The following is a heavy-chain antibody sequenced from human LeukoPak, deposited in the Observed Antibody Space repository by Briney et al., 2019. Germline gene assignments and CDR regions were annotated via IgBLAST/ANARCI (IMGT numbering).Heavy chain of an antibody. J-gene: IGHJ5*02. CDR1: GYTFISYG. V-gene: IGHV1-18*03. CDR2: ISGYNGNT. D-gene: IGHD6-13*01. Sequence: ASVKVSCKASGYTFISYGISWVRQAPGQGLEWMGWISGYNGNTNYAQKLQGRVTMTTDTSASTAYMELSSLRSEDMAVYYCARGAAAGTGWFDPWGQGTLVTVSS. CDR3: ARGAAAGTGWFDP.